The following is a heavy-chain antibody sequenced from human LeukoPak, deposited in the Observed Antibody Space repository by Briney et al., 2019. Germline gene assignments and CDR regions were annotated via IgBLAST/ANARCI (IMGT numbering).Heavy chain of an antibody. CDR2: ISGSGGST. CDR3: AKGGFNRATGY. J-gene: IGHJ4*02. D-gene: IGHD1-1*01. CDR1: GFTFNNYW. Sequence: GGSLRLSCAASGFTFNNYWMHWVRQAPGKGLEWVSAISGSGGSTYYADSVKGRFTISRDNSKNTLYLQMNSLRAEDTAVYYCAKGGFNRATGYWGQGTLVTVSS. V-gene: IGHV3-23*01.